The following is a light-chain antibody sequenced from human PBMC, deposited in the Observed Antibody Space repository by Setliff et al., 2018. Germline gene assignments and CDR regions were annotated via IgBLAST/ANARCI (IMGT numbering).Light chain of an antibody. Sequence: QSALTQPRSVSGSPGQSVAISCTGTSSDVGGYNYVSWYQQHPGKAPKLIIYDVSKRPSGVPDRFSGSKSANTASLTISGLQGEDEADYYCCSYAGIYPSLYVFGGGTKGTVL. J-gene: IGLJ1*01. V-gene: IGLV2-11*01. CDR2: DVS. CDR3: CSYAGIYPSLYV. CDR1: SSDVGGYNY.